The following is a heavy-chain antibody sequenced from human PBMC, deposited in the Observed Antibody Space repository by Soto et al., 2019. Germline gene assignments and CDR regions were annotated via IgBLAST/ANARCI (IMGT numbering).Heavy chain of an antibody. CDR1: GFTFSSYW. J-gene: IGHJ6*04. CDR2: IKDDGSQK. V-gene: IGHV3-7*01. D-gene: IGHD5-12*01. Sequence: GGSLRLSCAASGFTFSSYWMSWVRQAPGKGPEWVANIKDDGSQKYHVDSVKGRFTISRDNAKNSLYLQMSSLTAEDTAVYYCARDDLLRFSAVWGKGTSVTVSS. CDR3: ARDDLLRFSAV.